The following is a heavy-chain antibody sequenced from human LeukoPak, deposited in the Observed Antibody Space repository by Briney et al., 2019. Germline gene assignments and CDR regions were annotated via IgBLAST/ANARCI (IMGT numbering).Heavy chain of an antibody. CDR1: GFTFSSYA. Sequence: GGSLRLSCAASGFTFSSYAMNWVRQAPGKGLEWVSSISGSGGNTYYADPVKGRFTISRDNSKNTLYLQMNSLRGEDTAVYYCAKVGSSWWFDYWGQGTLVTVSS. CDR3: AKVGSSWWFDY. D-gene: IGHD6-13*01. J-gene: IGHJ4*02. CDR2: ISGSGGNT. V-gene: IGHV3-23*01.